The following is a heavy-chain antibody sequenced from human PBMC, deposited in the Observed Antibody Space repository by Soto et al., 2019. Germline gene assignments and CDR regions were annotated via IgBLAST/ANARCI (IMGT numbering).Heavy chain of an antibody. CDR1: GGSFTSNNW. D-gene: IGHD1-7*01. V-gene: IGHV4-4*02. Sequence: SETLSLTCAVSGGSFTSNNWWTWVRQPPGQGLEWIGEIYRTGSTNYNPSLKSRVTISLDKSENQFSLKVTSLTAADTAVYYCASRDPGTSVDYWGQGTLVSVS. CDR3: ASRDPGTSVDY. J-gene: IGHJ4*02. CDR2: IYRTGST.